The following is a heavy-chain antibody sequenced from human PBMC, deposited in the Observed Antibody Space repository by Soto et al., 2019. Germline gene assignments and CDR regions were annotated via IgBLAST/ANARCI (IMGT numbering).Heavy chain of an antibody. CDR1: GFTFSSYS. Sequence: GGSLRLSCAASGFTFSSYSMNWVRQAPGKGLEWVSCISSSSSTIYYADSVKGRFTISRDNAKNSLYLQMNSLRAEDTAVYYCARDWTTDYGASFDYWGQGTLVTVSS. CDR3: ARDWTTDYGASFDY. J-gene: IGHJ4*02. D-gene: IGHD4-17*01. V-gene: IGHV3-48*01. CDR2: ISSSSSTI.